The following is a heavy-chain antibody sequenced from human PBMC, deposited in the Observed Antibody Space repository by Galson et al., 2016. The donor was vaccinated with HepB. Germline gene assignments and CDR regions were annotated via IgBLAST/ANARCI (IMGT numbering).Heavy chain of an antibody. J-gene: IGHJ3*01. CDR3: GRGASYLDF. CDR2: IYYIGST. CDR1: GGSISSYY. V-gene: IGHV4-59*01. Sequence: SETLSLTCTVSGGSISSYYWSWIRQPPGKGLEWIGYIYYIGSTNYNSTLKSRVTISVDTSKNQFSLELTPVTAADTAVYYCGRGASYLDFWGQGIMVTVSS. D-gene: IGHD3-9*01.